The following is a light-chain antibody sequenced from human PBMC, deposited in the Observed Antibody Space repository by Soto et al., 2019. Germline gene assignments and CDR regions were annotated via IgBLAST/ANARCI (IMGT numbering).Light chain of an antibody. J-gene: IGKJ1*01. V-gene: IGKV3-15*01. Sequence: EIVLTQSTATLSLSPGERATLSCRASQSMGSNVAWYQQKPGQAPRLLIYGASTRAAGIPARFSGSGSGTEFTLTITSLQSEDFAVYYCQQFHNWPRTFGQGTKV. CDR3: QQFHNWPRT. CDR2: GAS. CDR1: QSMGSN.